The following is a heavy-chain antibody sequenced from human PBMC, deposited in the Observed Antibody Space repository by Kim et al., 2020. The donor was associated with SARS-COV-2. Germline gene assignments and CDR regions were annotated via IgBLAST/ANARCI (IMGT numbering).Heavy chain of an antibody. V-gene: IGHV3-30*04. Sequence: GGSLRLSCAASGFTFSSYAMHWVRQAPGKGLEWVAVISYDGSNKYYADSVKGRFTISRDNSKNTLYLQMNSLRAEDTAVYYCAREGSSGYIRQYYFDYWGQGTLVTVSS. D-gene: IGHD3-22*01. CDR2: ISYDGSNK. CDR1: GFTFSSYA. J-gene: IGHJ4*02. CDR3: AREGSSGYIRQYYFDY.